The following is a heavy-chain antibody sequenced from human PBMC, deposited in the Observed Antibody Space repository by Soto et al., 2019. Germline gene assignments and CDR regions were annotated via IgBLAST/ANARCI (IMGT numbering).Heavy chain of an antibody. J-gene: IGHJ6*02. CDR1: GFTFSSYA. Sequence: LRLSRAASGFTFSSYAMHWVRQAPGKGLEWVAVISYDGSNEYYADSVKGRFTISRDNSKNTLYLQMNSLRAEDTAVYYCARGSKGYGMDVWGQGTTVTVSS. V-gene: IGHV3-30-3*01. CDR3: ARGSKGYGMDV. CDR2: ISYDGSNE.